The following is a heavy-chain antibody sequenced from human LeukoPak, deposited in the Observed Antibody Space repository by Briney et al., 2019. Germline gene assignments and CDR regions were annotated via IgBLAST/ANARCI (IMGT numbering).Heavy chain of an antibody. V-gene: IGHV4-4*02. CDR1: GGSISSGNW. Sequence: PSETLSLTCAVSGGSISSGNWWSWVRQPPGKGLQWIGEIFHSGSTYYNPSLKSRVTISVDTSKNQFSLKLSSVTAADTAVYYCAKRYCSSTTCYDDRGAFDYWGQGTLVTVSS. CDR2: IFHSGST. CDR3: AKRYCSSTTCYDDRGAFDY. D-gene: IGHD2-2*01. J-gene: IGHJ4*02.